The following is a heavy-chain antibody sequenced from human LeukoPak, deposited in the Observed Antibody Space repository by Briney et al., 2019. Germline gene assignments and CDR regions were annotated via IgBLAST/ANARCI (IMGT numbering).Heavy chain of an antibody. CDR2: IYYSGST. Sequence: SETLSLTCTVSGGSISSYNGSWFRQPPGKGLEWIGYIYYSGSTNYNPSLKSRVTISVDTSKNQFSLKLSSVTAADTAVYYCASAGRGDAFDIWGQGTMVTVSS. CDR1: GGSISSYN. CDR3: ASAGRGDAFDI. V-gene: IGHV4-59*01. J-gene: IGHJ3*02. D-gene: IGHD5-12*01.